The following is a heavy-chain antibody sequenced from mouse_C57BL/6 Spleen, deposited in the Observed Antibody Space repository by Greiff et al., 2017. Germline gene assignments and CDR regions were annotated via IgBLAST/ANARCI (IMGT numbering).Heavy chain of an antibody. CDR2: ISDGGSYT. V-gene: IGHV5-4*01. D-gene: IGHD1-1*01. CDR3: AREITTVPYWYFDV. Sequence: EVKVVESGGGLVKPGGSLKLSCAASGFTFSSYAMSWVRQTPEKRLEWVATISDGGSYTYYPDNVKGRFTISRDNAKNNLYLQMSHLKSEDTAMYYCAREITTVPYWYFDVWGTGTTVTVSS. J-gene: IGHJ1*03. CDR1: GFTFSSYA.